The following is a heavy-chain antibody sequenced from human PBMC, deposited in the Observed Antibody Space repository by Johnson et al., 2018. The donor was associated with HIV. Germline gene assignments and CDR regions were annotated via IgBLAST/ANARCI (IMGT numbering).Heavy chain of an antibody. J-gene: IGHJ3*02. Sequence: SLRLSCAASGFTFSSYGMHWVRQAPGKGLEWVAFIRYDGSNKYYADSVKGRFTISRDSSKNTLYLQLNSLRPEDTAVYYCAKDKTLYGSGTFDAFDIWGQGTMVTVSS. CDR2: IRYDGSNK. V-gene: IGHV3-30*02. CDR1: GFTFSSYG. CDR3: AKDKTLYGSGTFDAFDI. D-gene: IGHD3-10*01.